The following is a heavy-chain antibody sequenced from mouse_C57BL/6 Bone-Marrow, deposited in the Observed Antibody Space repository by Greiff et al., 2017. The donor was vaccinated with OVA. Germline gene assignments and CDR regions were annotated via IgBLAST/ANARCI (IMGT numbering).Heavy chain of an antibody. D-gene: IGHD2-2*01. Sequence: VKLMESGPGLVAPSQSLSITCTVSGFSLTSYGVDWVRQSPGKGLEWLGVIWGVGSTNYNSALKSRLSISKDNSKSQVFLKMNSLQTDDTAMYYCAREYGYDVYAMDYWGQGTSVTVSS. CDR1: GFSLTSYG. J-gene: IGHJ4*01. CDR2: IWGVGST. CDR3: AREYGYDVYAMDY. V-gene: IGHV2-6*01.